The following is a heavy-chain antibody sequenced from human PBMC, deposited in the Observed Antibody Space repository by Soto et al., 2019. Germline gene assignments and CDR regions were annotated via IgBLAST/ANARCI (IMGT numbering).Heavy chain of an antibody. CDR1: NTSISSSNW. V-gene: IGHV4-4*02. D-gene: IGHD3-9*01. J-gene: IGHJ3*02. CDR2: IYHTGRT. CDR3: VRDEAHYDILTGSSLGRAFDI. Sequence: QVQLQESGPSLVKPSGTLSLTCVITNTSISSSNWWSWVRQARGKGLEWIGAIYHTGRTNYAPSLKSRVTMSIDKSNNRSSLRLTSLTAADTAVYYCVRDEAHYDILTGSSLGRAFDIWGQGTMVTVSS.